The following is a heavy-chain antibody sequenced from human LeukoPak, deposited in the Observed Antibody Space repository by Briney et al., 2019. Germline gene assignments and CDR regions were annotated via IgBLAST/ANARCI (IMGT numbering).Heavy chain of an antibody. CDR3: ARGREGYSYGWGYYYYYMDV. CDR1: GGSISSYY. Sequence: SETLSLTCTVSGGSISSYYWSWIRQPPGKGLEWIGYIYYSGSTNYNPSLKSRVTISVDTSKNQFSLKLSSVTAADTAVYYYARGREGYSYGWGYYYYYMDVWGKGTTVTVSS. J-gene: IGHJ6*03. CDR2: IYYSGST. D-gene: IGHD5-18*01. V-gene: IGHV4-59*01.